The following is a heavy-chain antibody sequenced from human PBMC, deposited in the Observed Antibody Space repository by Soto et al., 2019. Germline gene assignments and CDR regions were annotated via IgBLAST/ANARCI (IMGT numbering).Heavy chain of an antibody. D-gene: IGHD3-22*01. CDR1: GYSFTSYW. CDR3: ARSAPPDYYDSSGYPGWFDY. Sequence: GESLKISCKGSGYSFTSYWIGWVRQMPGKGLEWMGIIYPGDSDTRYSPSFQGQVTISADKSISTAYLQWSSLKASDTAMYYCARSAPPDYYDSSGYPGWFDYWGQGTLVTVSS. J-gene: IGHJ4*02. CDR2: IYPGDSDT. V-gene: IGHV5-51*01.